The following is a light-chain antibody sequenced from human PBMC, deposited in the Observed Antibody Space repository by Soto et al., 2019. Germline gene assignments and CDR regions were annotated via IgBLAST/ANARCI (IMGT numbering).Light chain of an antibody. CDR1: QSVSSY. Sequence: IVLTQSPGTLSLSPGERTTLXXRASQSVSSYLAWYQQKPGQAPRLLXYDASNRATGIPARFSGSGPGTDFTLTISSLEPEDFAVYYCQQRSNWPPITFGQGTRLEIK. CDR3: QQRSNWPPIT. J-gene: IGKJ5*01. CDR2: DAS. V-gene: IGKV3-11*01.